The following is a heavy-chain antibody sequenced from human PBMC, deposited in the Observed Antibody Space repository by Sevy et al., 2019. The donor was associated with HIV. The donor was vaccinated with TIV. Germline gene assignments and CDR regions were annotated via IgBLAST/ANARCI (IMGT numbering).Heavy chain of an antibody. CDR1: GFTFSSYG. V-gene: IGHV3-30*18. Sequence: GGSLRLSCAASGFTFSSYGMHWARQAPGKGLEWVAVISYDGSNKYYADSVKGRFTISRDNSKNTLYLQMNSLRAEDTAVYYCAKGGLRAAGQGDYWGQGTLVTVSS. CDR3: AKGGLRAAGQGDY. D-gene: IGHD6-13*01. CDR2: ISYDGSNK. J-gene: IGHJ4*02.